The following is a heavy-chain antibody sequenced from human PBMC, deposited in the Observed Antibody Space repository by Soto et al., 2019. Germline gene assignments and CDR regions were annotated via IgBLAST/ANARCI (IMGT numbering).Heavy chain of an antibody. CDR2: ISGYSSYI. CDR1: GFTFSHYN. D-gene: IGHD1-20*01. J-gene: IGHJ4*02. V-gene: IGHV3-21*01. CDR3: ASCYNWNDGDRFFDY. Sequence: EVQLVESGGGLVKPGGSLRLSCAASGFTFSHYNMNWVRQAPGKGLEWVSSISGYSSYIYYADSVKGRFTISRDNANNSLHLQMNSMSAEDSAVYYCASCYNWNDGDRFFDYWGQRTLVTVSS.